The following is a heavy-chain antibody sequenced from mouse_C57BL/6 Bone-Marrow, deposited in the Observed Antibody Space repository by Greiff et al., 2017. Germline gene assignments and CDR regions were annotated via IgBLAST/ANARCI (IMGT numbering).Heavy chain of an antibody. CDR2: ISNGGGST. CDR1: GFTFSDYY. CDR3: ARQTPFYYGYDCYAMDY. D-gene: IGHD2-2*01. V-gene: IGHV5-12*01. J-gene: IGHJ4*01. Sequence: EVKLMESGGGLVQPGGSLKLSCAASGFTFSDYYMYWVRQTPEKRLEWVAYISNGGGSTYYPDTVKGRFTISSDNAKNTLYLQMIRLKSEDTSMYYCARQTPFYYGYDCYAMDYWGQGTSVTVSS.